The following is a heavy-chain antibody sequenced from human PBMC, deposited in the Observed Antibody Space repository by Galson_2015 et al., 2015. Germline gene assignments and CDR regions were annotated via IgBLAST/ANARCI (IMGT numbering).Heavy chain of an antibody. CDR2: SSTYNANT. J-gene: IGHJ2*01. V-gene: IGHV1-18*04. Sequence: SVKVSCKASGYTFTSYTFSWVRQAPGQGLEWLGWSSTYNANTKYAEKLQGRLTMTTDASTNTAYMELRSLRSDDTAVYYCARDAVGYFDLWGRGTLVTVSS. CDR1: GYTFTSYT. CDR3: ARDAVGYFDL.